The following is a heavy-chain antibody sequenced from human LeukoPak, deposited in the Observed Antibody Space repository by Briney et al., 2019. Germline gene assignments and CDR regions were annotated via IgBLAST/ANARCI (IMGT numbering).Heavy chain of an antibody. J-gene: IGHJ4*02. Sequence: PGGSLRLSCVASGFTFSSYWMSWVRQAPGKGLEWIGYIYYSGSTNYNPSLKSRVTISVDTSKNQFSLKLSSVTAADTAVYYCARGGCYYDSSGYHIWGQGTLVTVSS. CDR3: ARGGCYYDSSGYHI. CDR2: IYYSGST. CDR1: GFTFSSYW. D-gene: IGHD3-22*01. V-gene: IGHV4-59*01.